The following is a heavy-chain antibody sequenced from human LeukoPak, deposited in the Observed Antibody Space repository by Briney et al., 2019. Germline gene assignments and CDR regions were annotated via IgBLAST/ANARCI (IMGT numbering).Heavy chain of an antibody. CDR1: GFTFSNYG. V-gene: IGHV3-30*18. D-gene: IGHD6-13*01. J-gene: IGHJ4*02. CDR2: ISYDGSNK. Sequence: GGSLRLSCAASGFTFSNYGMHWVRQAPGKGLEWVALISYDGSNKYFADSVKGRYTISRDNSKNTLYLQMHSLRAEDTAVYYCAKDNVAAAGRYFDYWGQGTLVTVSS. CDR3: AKDNVAAAGRYFDY.